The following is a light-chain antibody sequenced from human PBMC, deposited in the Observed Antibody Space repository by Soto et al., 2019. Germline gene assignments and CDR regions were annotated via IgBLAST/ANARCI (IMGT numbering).Light chain of an antibody. J-gene: IGKJ1*01. Sequence: DILMTQSPSTLSASVGETVTLTCRASQSTSSWVAWYQQRPGKPPKLVIYGASTLERGVPSRFSGSGSGTEFTLTIAGLQPDDFATYYCQQYETFSGTFGPGTKVDIK. CDR1: QSTSSW. V-gene: IGKV1-5*03. CDR3: QQYETFSGT. CDR2: GAS.